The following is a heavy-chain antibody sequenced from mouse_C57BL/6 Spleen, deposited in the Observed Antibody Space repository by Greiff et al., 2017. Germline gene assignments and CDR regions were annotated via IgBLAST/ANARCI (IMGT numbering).Heavy chain of an antibody. V-gene: IGHV1-74*01. D-gene: IGHD1-1*01. CDR2: IHPADSDT. CDR3: AIPDYYYSSDDAMDY. J-gene: IGHJ4*01. Sequence: QVQLQQPGAELVKPGASVKVSCKASGYTFTSYWMHWVKQRPGQGLEWIGRIHPADSDTNYNQKFKGKATLTVEKSSSTAYMQLSSLTSEDSAVYYCAIPDYYYSSDDAMDYWGQGTSVTVSS. CDR1: GYTFTSYW.